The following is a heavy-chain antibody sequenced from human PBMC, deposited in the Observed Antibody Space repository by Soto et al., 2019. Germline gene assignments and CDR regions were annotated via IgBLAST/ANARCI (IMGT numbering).Heavy chain of an antibody. CDR1: GYTFTSYS. D-gene: IGHD6-13*01. CDR2: INPYNGNT. J-gene: IGHJ4*02. V-gene: IGHV1-18*01. Sequence: QVQLVQSGAEVKKPGASVKVSCKASGYTFTSYSISWVRQAPGQGLEWMGWINPYNGNTNYAQKLQGRVTMTTDTSTSTAYMERRSLRSDDTAVYYCARDLAAAGRFDYWGQGTLVTVSS. CDR3: ARDLAAAGRFDY.